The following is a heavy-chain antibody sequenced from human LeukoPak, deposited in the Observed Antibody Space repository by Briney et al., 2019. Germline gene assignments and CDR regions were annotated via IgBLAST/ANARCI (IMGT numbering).Heavy chain of an antibody. V-gene: IGHV3-30*03. CDR3: ARYSPQRNYYGMDV. J-gene: IGHJ6*02. CDR1: GFTFSSYG. D-gene: IGHD5-18*01. CDR2: ISYDGSNK. Sequence: PGGSLRLSCAASGFTFSSYGMHWVRQAPGKGLEWVAVISYDGSNKYYADSVKGRFTISRDNSKNTLYLQMNSLRAEDTAVYYCARYSPQRNYYGMDVWGQGTTVTVSS.